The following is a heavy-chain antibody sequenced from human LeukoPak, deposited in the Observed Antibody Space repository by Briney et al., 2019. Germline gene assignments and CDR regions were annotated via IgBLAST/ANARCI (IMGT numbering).Heavy chain of an antibody. CDR2: FSAYNGNT. CDR1: GYTFTSYG. D-gene: IGHD3-22*01. CDR3: ARATPYDSSGYYYLYYYGMDV. J-gene: IGHJ6*02. Sequence: GASVKVSCKASGYTFTSYGISWVRQAPGQGLEWMGWFSAYNGNTNYAQKLQGRVTMTTDTSTSTAYMELRSLRSDDTAVYYCARATPYDSSGYYYLYYYGMDVWGQGTTVTVSS. V-gene: IGHV1-18*01.